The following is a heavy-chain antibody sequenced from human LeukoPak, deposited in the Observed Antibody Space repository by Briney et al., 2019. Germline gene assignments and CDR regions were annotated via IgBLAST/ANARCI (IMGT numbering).Heavy chain of an antibody. V-gene: IGHV1-46*01. J-gene: IGHJ5*02. CDR3: ARGGLPARSWFDP. CDR1: GYTFTSYY. CDR2: INPSSGRT. Sequence: ASVNLSCKASGYTFTSYYMNWVRQAPGQGLEWMGIINPSSGRTTYAQKFQGRVTMTRDTSTSTVYMELTSLRSEDTAVFYCARGGLPARSWFDPWGQGTLVTVSP. D-gene: IGHD3/OR15-3a*01.